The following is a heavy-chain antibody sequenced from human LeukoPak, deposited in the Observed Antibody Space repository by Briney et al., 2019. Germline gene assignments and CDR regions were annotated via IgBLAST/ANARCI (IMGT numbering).Heavy chain of an antibody. CDR3: ATLYCSTTSCHVDY. V-gene: IGHV4-59*08. CDR2: LFDSVNT. Sequence: SETLSLTCTVSGGSISSHYWSWIRQPPGKGLEWIAYLFDSVNTKDNPSLQSRLTLSADTSKHQFSLRLNSVTAADTAVYYCATLYCSTTSCHVDYWGQGTLVTVSS. J-gene: IGHJ4*02. CDR1: GGSISSHY. D-gene: IGHD2-2*01.